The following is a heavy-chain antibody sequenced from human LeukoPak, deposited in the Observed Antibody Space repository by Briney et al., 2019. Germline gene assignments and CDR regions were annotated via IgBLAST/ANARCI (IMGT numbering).Heavy chain of an antibody. D-gene: IGHD1-1*01. Sequence: GGSLRLSCAASGFTFSSYGMHWVRQAPGKGLEWVAVISYDGSNKYYADSVKGRFTISRDNSKNTLYLQMNSLRSDDTAVYYCASGSSLRYRGYYYGMDVWGQGTTVTVSS. CDR1: GFTFSSYG. J-gene: IGHJ6*02. CDR2: ISYDGSNK. CDR3: ASGSSLRYRGYYYGMDV. V-gene: IGHV3-30*03.